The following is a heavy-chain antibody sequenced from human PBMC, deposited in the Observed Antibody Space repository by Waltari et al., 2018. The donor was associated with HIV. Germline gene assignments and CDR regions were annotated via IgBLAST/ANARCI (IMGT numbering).Heavy chain of an antibody. J-gene: IGHJ4*02. D-gene: IGHD5-18*01. Sequence: QLQLQESGPGLVKPSETLSLTCTVSGGSISRSSYFWGWIRQPPGKGLEWIGSIYYSGSTYYTPSLKSRVTISVDTPKNQFSLILSSVTAADTAVYYCARRHVDTALVRWGLDDWGQGTLVTVSS. CDR3: ARRHVDTALVRWGLDD. CDR1: GGSISRSSYF. CDR2: IYYSGST. V-gene: IGHV4-39*01.